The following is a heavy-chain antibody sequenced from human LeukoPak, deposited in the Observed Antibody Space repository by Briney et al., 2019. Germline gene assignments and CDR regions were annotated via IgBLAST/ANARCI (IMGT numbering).Heavy chain of an antibody. CDR1: DYSISSGDY. V-gene: IGHV4-38-2*01. CDR2: VYYSGST. D-gene: IGHD3-22*01. Sequence: SETLSLTCAVPDYSISSGDYWGWIRQPPGKGLEWVGSVYYSGSTHYSPSLKNRVTISVDTSKNQFSLKLRSVTAADTALYYCARNDSSGYFDYWGQGTLVTVSS. J-gene: IGHJ4*02. CDR3: ARNDSSGYFDY.